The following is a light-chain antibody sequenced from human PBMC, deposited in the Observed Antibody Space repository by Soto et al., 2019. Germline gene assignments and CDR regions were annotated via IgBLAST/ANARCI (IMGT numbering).Light chain of an antibody. Sequence: QSVLTQPASVSGSPGQSITISCTGTRSDVGGYNFVSWYKQHPGKAPKLMIYAVSNRPSGVSHRFSGSKSGNTASLTISGLQAEDEADYYCISYTSRSTAVFGTGTKVTVL. V-gene: IGLV2-14*01. CDR3: ISYTSRSTAV. CDR2: AVS. J-gene: IGLJ1*01. CDR1: RSDVGGYNF.